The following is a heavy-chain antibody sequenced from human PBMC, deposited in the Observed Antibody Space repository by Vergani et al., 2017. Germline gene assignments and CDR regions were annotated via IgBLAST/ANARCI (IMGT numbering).Heavy chain of an antibody. J-gene: IGHJ4*02. V-gene: IGHV4-59*01. D-gene: IGHD3-9*01. CDR3: AKGGLTEFDY. CDR1: GGSISSYY. CDR2: IYYSGST. Sequence: QVQLQESGPGLVKPSQTLSLTCTVSGGSISSYYWSWIRQPPGKGLEWIGYIYYSGSTNYNPSLKSRVTISVDTSKNQFSLKLSSVTAADTAVYYCAKGGLTEFDYWGQGTLVTVSS.